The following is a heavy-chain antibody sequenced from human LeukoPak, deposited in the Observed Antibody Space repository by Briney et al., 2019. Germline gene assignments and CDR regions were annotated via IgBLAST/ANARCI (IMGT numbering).Heavy chain of an antibody. CDR2: INHSGST. CDR3: ARAGIAVAAGDY. Sequence: ASETLSLTCAVYGGSFSGYYWSWIRQPPGKGVEWIGEINHSGSTNYNPSLKSRVTISVDTSKNQFSLKLSSVTAADTAVYYCARAGIAVAAGDYWGQGTLVTVSS. D-gene: IGHD6-19*01. J-gene: IGHJ4*02. V-gene: IGHV4-34*01. CDR1: GGSFSGYY.